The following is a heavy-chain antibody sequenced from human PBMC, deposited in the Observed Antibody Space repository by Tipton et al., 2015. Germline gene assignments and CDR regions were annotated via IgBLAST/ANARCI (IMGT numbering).Heavy chain of an antibody. Sequence: TLSLTCTVSGGSISSVSYYWGWIRQPPGKGLEWIGSIYYGGNTYYNASLKSRVTISVDTSKNQVSLKLSSVTAADTAVYYCARVDYSSSSGMDVWGHGTTVTVSS. V-gene: IGHV4-39*07. J-gene: IGHJ6*02. D-gene: IGHD6-6*01. CDR2: IYYGGNT. CDR1: GGSISSVSYY. CDR3: ARVDYSSSSGMDV.